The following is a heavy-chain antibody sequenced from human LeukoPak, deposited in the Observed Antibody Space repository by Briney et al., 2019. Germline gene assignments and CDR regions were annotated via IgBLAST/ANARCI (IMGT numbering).Heavy chain of an antibody. J-gene: IGHJ6*03. V-gene: IGHV3-21*04. Sequence: GGSLRLSCAASGFTFSSYSMNWVRQAPGKGLEWVSSISSSSSYIYYADSVKGRFTISRDNAKNSLYLQMSSLRAEDTAVYYCARDLYYYPQLRFDYYYYMDVWGKGTTVTVSS. CDR2: ISSSSSYI. CDR1: GFTFSSYS. D-gene: IGHD2/OR15-2a*01. CDR3: ARDLYYYPQLRFDYYYYMDV.